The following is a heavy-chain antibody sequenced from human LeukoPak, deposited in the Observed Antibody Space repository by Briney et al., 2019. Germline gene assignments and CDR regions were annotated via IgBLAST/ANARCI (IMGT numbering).Heavy chain of an antibody. J-gene: IGHJ4*02. D-gene: IGHD2-2*01. V-gene: IGHV3-53*01. CDR2: IYSGDNT. CDR3: AKSGRTSCSTSCYYFDY. CDR1: GFTVSTNY. Sequence: GGSLRLSCAASGFTVSTNYMSWVRQAPGKGLEWVSVIYSGDNTYYADSVKGRFTISRDNSKNTLYLQMNSLRADDTAVYYCAKSGRTSCSTSCYYFDYWGQGTLVTVSS.